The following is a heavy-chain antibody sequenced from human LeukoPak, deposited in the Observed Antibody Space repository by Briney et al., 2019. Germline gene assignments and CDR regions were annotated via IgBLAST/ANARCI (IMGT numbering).Heavy chain of an antibody. J-gene: IGHJ4*02. CDR3: TTGLWFITMVRGRALGY. Sequence: GGSLRLSCAASGFTFSNAWMSWVRQAPGKGREWVARIKSKTDGGKIDYAAPVKGRFTISRVDSKNTLYLQMNSLKTEDTDVYYCTTGLWFITMVRGRALGYWGQGTLVTVSS. D-gene: IGHD3-10*01. CDR2: IKSKTDGGKI. V-gene: IGHV3-15*01. CDR1: GFTFSNAW.